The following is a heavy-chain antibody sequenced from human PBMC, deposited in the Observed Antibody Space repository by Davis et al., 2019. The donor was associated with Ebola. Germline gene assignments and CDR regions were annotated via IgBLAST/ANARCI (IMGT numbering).Heavy chain of an antibody. Sequence: GESLKISCAASGFTFSTYSMNWVRQAPGKGLEWVSYIRSSGRTIYYADSVKGRFTISRDNAKNSLYLHMNSLRDEDTAVYYCARDAADCIWGSYRDTRGNDYWGQGTLVTVSS. CDR3: ARDAADCIWGSYRDTRGNDY. V-gene: IGHV3-48*02. J-gene: IGHJ4*02. CDR2: IRSSGRTI. D-gene: IGHD3-16*02. CDR1: GFTFSTYS.